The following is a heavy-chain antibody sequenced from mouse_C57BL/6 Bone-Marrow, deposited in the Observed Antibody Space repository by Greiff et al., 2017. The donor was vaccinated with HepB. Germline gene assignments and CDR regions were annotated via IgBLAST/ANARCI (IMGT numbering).Heavy chain of an antibody. V-gene: IGHV1-69*01. J-gene: IGHJ1*03. D-gene: IGHD1-1*01. CDR3: AKVTTVVEDWDFDV. CDR1: GYTFTSYW. Sequence: QVQLQQSGAELVMPGASVKLSCKASGYTFTSYWMHWVKQRPGQGLEWIGEIDPSDSYTNYNQKFKGKSTLTVDKSSSTAYMQLSSLTSEDSAVYYCAKVTTVVEDWDFDVWGTGTTGTVSS. CDR2: IDPSDSYT.